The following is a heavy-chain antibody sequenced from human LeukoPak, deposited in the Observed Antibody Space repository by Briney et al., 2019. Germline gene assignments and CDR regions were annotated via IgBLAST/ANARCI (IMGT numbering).Heavy chain of an antibody. D-gene: IGHD1-14*01. V-gene: IGHV4-34*01. CDR3: ARVRTGRRFDY. CDR1: GGSFSGYY. J-gene: IGHJ4*02. Sequence: PSETLSLTCAVYGGSFSGYYWSWIRQPPGKGLEWIGEINHSRSTNYSPSLKSRVTISVDTSKNQFSLKLSSVTAADTAVYYCARVRTGRRFDYWGQGTLVTVSS. CDR2: INHSRST.